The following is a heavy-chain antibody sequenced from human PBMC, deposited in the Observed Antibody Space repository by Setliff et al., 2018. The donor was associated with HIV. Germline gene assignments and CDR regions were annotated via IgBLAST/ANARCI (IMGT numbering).Heavy chain of an antibody. Sequence: LSLTCNVSGASTNAYFLSWVRHPAGKGLEWIGHIYTSGITNHNPSLKSRVTMSLDTSKEQFSLRLRSATAADTAIYYCAREPSPSQWQPLYFDVWGRGILVTVSS. CDR3: AREPSPSQWQPLYFDV. CDR2: IYTSGIT. V-gene: IGHV4-4*07. D-gene: IGHD6-19*01. CDR1: GASTNAYF. J-gene: IGHJ4*02.